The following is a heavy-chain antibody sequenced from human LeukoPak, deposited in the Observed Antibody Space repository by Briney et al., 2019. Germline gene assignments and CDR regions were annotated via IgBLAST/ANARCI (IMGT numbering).Heavy chain of an antibody. CDR1: GYTFTGYY. V-gene: IGHV1-2*02. D-gene: IGHD3-22*01. CDR3: AXWNXYDSSGLKSFDY. CDR2: INPNSGGT. J-gene: IGHJ4*02. Sequence: ASVKVSCKASGYTFTGYYMHWVRQAPGQGLEWMGWINPNSGGTNYAQKFQGRVTMTRDTSISTAYMELSRLRSDDTAVYYCAXWNXYDSSGLKSFDYWGQGTLVTVSS.